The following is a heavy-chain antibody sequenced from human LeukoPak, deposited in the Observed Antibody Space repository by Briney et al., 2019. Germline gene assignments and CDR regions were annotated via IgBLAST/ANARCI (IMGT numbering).Heavy chain of an antibody. CDR1: GYTFSSLA. J-gene: IGHJ4*02. D-gene: IGHD3-10*01. V-gene: IGHV3-30*01. CDR2: MSFDGSYI. Sequence: GTSLRLSCAASGYTFSSLAMHWVRQAPGKGLEWVAAMSFDGSYIYYADSVKGRFTISRDNSRNTLFLRMNGLRAEDTAIYYCARDRGSGGSNPRGYFDYWGQGTLVTVSS. CDR3: ARDRGSGGSNPRGYFDY.